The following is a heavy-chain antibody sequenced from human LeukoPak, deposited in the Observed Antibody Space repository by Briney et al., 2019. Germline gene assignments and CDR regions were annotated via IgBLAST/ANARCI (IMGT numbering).Heavy chain of an antibody. CDR3: ARAREAAARD. CDR2: ISSSSSTI. Sequence: GGSLRLSCAASGFTFSSYSLNWVRQAPGKGLEWVSYISSSSSTIYYVDSVKGRFTISRDNAKNSLYLQMNSLRAEDTAVYYCARAREAAARDWGQGTLVTVSS. D-gene: IGHD6-13*01. J-gene: IGHJ4*02. V-gene: IGHV3-48*01. CDR1: GFTFSSYS.